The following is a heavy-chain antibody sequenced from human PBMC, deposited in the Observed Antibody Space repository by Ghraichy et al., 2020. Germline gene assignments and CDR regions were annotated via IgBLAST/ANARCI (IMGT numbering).Heavy chain of an antibody. J-gene: IGHJ5*02. V-gene: IGHV1-18*04. D-gene: IGHD6-13*01. CDR2: ISAYNGNT. CDR1: GYTFTSYG. Sequence: ASVKVSCKASGYTFTSYGISWVRQAPGQGLEWMGWISAYNGNTNYAQKLQGRVTMTTDTSTSTAYMELRSLRSDDTAVYYCARVGTYSSSWYEGWFDPWGQGTLVTVSS. CDR3: ARVGTYSSSWYEGWFDP.